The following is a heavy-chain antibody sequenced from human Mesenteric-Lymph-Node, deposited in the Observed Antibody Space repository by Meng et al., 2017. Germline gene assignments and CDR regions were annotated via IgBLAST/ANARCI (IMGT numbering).Heavy chain of an antibody. CDR3: VREQYESRGH. Sequence: EVELVGAGGGLIPPGGSLRLSCAASGFTVRSNYMSWVRQAPGKGLEWVSVIYSGGSTYYADSVKGRFTISRDNSRNTLYLQMNSLRADDTAVYYCVREQYESRGHWGQGTLVTVSS. CDR1: GFTVRSNY. V-gene: IGHV3-53*01. D-gene: IGHD3-22*01. CDR2: IYSGGST. J-gene: IGHJ4*02.